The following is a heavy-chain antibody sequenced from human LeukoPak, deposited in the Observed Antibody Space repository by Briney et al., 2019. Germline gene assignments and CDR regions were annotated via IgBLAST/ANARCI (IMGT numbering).Heavy chain of an antibody. CDR1: GGSISSYY. D-gene: IGHD3-9*01. CDR3: ARAYYDILTGYYFDY. V-gene: IGHV4-59*12. Sequence: SETLSLTCTVSGGSISSYYWTWIRQSPGKGLEWIGHLYNSGSTNYNPSLRSRVTISVDTSKNQFSLRLSSVTAADTAVYYCARAYYDILTGYYFDYWGQGTLVTVSS. J-gene: IGHJ4*02. CDR2: LYNSGST.